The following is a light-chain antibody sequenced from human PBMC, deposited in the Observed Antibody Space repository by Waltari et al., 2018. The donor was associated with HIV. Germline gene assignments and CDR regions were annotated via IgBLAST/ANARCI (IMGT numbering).Light chain of an antibody. CDR2: EVT. Sequence: QSALTQEASASGSLGLSNTISCNGTSGNIGKYNLVSWYQQHPGKAPKLLIYEVTKRPSGISSRFSGSKSDTTASLTISGLQAEDEADYFCCSYAGTQNFFLFGSGT. CDR1: SGNIGKYNL. J-gene: IGLJ1*01. V-gene: IGLV2-23*02. CDR3: CSYAGTQNFFL.